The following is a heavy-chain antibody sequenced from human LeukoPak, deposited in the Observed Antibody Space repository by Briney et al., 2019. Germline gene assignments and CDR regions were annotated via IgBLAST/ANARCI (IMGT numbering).Heavy chain of an antibody. J-gene: IGHJ4*02. CDR1: GFTFGDYA. CDR2: IRSKAYGGTT. D-gene: IGHD3-10*01. CDR3: ATAGTAPGDY. Sequence: PGGSLRLSCTASGFTFGDYAMSWFRQAPGKGLEWVGFIRSKAYGGTTEYAASVKGRFTISRDDSKNTLYLQMNSLRIEDMAIYYCATAGTAPGDYWGQGTLVIVSS. V-gene: IGHV3-49*03.